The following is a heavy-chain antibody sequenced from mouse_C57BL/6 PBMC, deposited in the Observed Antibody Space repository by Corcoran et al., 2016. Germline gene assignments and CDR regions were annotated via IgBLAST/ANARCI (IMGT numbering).Heavy chain of an antibody. J-gene: IGHJ2*01. CDR2: INPNNGGT. Sequence: EVQLQQSGPELVKPGASVKISCKASGYTFTDYYMNWVKQSHGKSLEWIGDINPNNGGTSYNQKFKGKATLTVDKSSSTAYMELRSLTSEDSAVYYGARGGTPHYFDYWGQGTTLTVSS. CDR3: ARGGTPHYFDY. D-gene: IGHD3-3*01. CDR1: GYTFTDYY. V-gene: IGHV1-26*01.